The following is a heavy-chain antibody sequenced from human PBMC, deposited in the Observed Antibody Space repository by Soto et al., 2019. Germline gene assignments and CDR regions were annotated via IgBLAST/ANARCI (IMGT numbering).Heavy chain of an antibody. Sequence: QVQLQESGPGLVKPSETLSLTCTVSGGSISSYYWSWIRQPPGKGLEWIGYIYYSGSTNYNPSLKSRVTLSVDTSKNQFSLQLSSVTAADTAVYYCARVSERTPDDAFDIWGQGTMVTVSS. D-gene: IGHD2-15*01. CDR3: ARVSERTPDDAFDI. CDR2: IYYSGST. V-gene: IGHV4-59*01. J-gene: IGHJ3*02. CDR1: GGSISSYY.